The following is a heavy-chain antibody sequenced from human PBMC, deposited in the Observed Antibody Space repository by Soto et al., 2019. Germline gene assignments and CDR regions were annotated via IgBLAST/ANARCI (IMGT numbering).Heavy chain of an antibody. D-gene: IGHD2-2*02. J-gene: IGHJ6*04. V-gene: IGHV3-21*01. CDR3: AREYTAWPLAYGLDV. CDR1: GFTFSTYS. CDR2: ISSRSDI. Sequence: GGSLRLSCVGSGFTFSTYSINWVRQAPGKGLEWVSSISSRSDIYYADSVKGRFTISRDNAKNSVSLQMNSLRAEDTAVYYCAREYTAWPLAYGLDVWGEGTTVTVSS.